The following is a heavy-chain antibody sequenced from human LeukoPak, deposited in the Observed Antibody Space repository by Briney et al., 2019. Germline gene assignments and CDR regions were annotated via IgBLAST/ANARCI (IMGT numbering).Heavy chain of an antibody. J-gene: IGHJ3*01. CDR2: TRVSDNNL. Sequence: GGSLRLSCAASGFIFSDYPMSWIRQAPGKGLEWLSYTRVSDNNLYYADSVKGRFTISRDNAQTSLYLQMNSLRAEDTAVYYCARRIMGTTGHAFDFWGQGTMVTVSS. CDR3: ARRIMGTTGHAFDF. D-gene: IGHD2-8*01. CDR1: GFIFSDYP. V-gene: IGHV3-11*01.